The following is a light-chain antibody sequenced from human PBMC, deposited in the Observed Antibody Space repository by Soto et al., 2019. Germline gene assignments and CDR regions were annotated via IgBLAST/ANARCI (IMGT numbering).Light chain of an antibody. V-gene: IGLV2-14*01. J-gene: IGLJ2*01. Sequence: QSALTQPASASGSPGQSITISCTGTSSDVGGYKYVSWYQQHPDKAPKLIIFEVSNRPSGISSRFSGSKSGNTASLTISGPQAEDEADYYCASYTSSSTSVIFGRGTKLTVL. CDR1: SSDVGGYKY. CDR2: EVS. CDR3: ASYTSSSTSVI.